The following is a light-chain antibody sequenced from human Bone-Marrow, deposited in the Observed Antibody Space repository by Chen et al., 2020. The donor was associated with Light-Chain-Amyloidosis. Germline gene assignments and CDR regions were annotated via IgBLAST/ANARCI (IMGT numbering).Light chain of an antibody. CDR2: EDD. CDR3: QSYQGSSQGV. V-gene: IGLV6-57*01. J-gene: IGLJ3*02. CDR1: SGSIATNY. Sequence: FMLTQPHSVSESPGKPGIISCTRSSGSIATNYVRWYQQRPGSSPTTVIYEDDQRPSGVPDRFSGSIDRSSNSASLTISGLKTEDEADYYCQSYQGSSQGVFGGGTKLTVL.